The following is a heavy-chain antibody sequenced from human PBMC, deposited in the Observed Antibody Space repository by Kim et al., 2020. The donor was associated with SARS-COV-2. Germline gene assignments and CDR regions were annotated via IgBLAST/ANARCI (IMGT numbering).Heavy chain of an antibody. J-gene: IGHJ4*02. CDR3: AKEWRVGGFGNLHLDF. V-gene: IGHV3-33*06. CDR2: IWYDDSNK. CDR1: EFTFSSYG. D-gene: IGHD3-10*01. Sequence: GGSLRLSCVGSEFTFSSYGIHWVRQAPGKGLEWVAVIWYDDSNKYYADSVKGRFTISRDDSRNTVYLQMNSLRADDTAIYYCAKEWRVGGFGNLHLDFWGRGTLITVS.